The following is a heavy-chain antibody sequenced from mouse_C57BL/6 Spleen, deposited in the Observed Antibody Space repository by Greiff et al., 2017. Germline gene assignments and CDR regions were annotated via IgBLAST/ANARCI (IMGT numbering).Heavy chain of an antibody. D-gene: IGHD2-4*01. V-gene: IGHV1-50*01. CDR2: IDPSDSYT. CDR3: ARRAIYYDYDIAY. J-gene: IGHJ3*01. Sequence: VQLQQPGAELVKPGASVKLSCKASGYTFTSYWMQWVKQRPGQGLEWIGEIDPSDSYTNYNQKFKGKATLTVDTSSSTAYMQLSSLTSEDSAVYYCARRAIYYDYDIAYWGQGTLVTVSA. CDR1: GYTFTSYW.